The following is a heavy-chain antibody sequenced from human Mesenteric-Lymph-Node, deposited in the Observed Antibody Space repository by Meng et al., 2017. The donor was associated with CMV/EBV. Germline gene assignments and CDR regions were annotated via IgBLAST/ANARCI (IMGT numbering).Heavy chain of an antibody. CDR2: INHSGST. Sequence: GGSFSGYYWSWIRQPPGKGLEWIGEINHSGSTNYNPSLKSRVTISVDTSKNQFSLKLSSVTAADTAVYYCARGKRITMVRGGGSFDYWGQGTLVTVSS. J-gene: IGHJ4*02. D-gene: IGHD3-10*01. V-gene: IGHV4-34*01. CDR3: ARGKRITMVRGGGSFDY. CDR1: GGSFSGYY.